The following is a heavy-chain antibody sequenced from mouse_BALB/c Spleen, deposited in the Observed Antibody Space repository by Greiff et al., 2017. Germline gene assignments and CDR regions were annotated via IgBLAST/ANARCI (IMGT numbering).Heavy chain of an antibody. CDR3: ARVFYYGSRGYAMDY. CDR1: GFSLTSYG. CDR2: IWAGGST. Sequence: VQRVESGPGLVAPSQSLSITCTVSGFSLTSYGVHWVRQPPGKGLEWLGVIWAGGSTNYNSALMSRLSISKDNSKSQVFLKMNSLQTDDTAMYYCARVFYYGSRGYAMDYWGQGTSVTVSS. D-gene: IGHD1-1*01. J-gene: IGHJ4*01. V-gene: IGHV2-9*02.